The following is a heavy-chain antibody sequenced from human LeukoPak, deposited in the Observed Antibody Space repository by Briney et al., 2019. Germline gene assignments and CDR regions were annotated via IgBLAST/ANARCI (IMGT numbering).Heavy chain of an antibody. CDR3: AKGGATVVDY. Sequence: GGSLRLSCAASGFTFSSYGMHWVRQAPGKGLEWVAFIRYDGNNEYYIDSVKGRFTISRDNSKNTLYLQMNSLRAEDTAVYYCAKGGATVVDYWGQGTLVTVSS. D-gene: IGHD4-23*01. J-gene: IGHJ4*02. CDR1: GFTFSSYG. CDR2: IRYDGNNE. V-gene: IGHV3-30*02.